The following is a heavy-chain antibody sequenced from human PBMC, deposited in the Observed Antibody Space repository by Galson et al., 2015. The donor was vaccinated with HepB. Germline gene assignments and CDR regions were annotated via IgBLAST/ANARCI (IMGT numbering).Heavy chain of an antibody. D-gene: IGHD3-10*01. CDR1: GFTFSSYA. CDR3: TKDSLRDYYGSGTLWAFDV. Sequence: SLRLSCAASGFTFSSYAMTWVRQAPGKGLEWVSAITGSGDSTYYADSVKGRFTISRDNSKNTLYLQMNSLRAEDTAVYYCTKDSLRDYYGSGTLWAFDVWGQGTMVTVSS. J-gene: IGHJ3*01. CDR2: ITGSGDST. V-gene: IGHV3-23*01.